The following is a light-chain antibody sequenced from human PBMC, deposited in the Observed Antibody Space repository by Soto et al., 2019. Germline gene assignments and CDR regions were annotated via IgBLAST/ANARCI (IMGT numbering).Light chain of an antibody. CDR2: QDS. Sequence: SYELTQPPSVSVSPGQTASITGSGDKLGDKYACWYQQKPGQSPVLVIYQDSKRPSGIPERFSGSNSGNTATLTISGTQAMDEADYYCQAWDSSTDVFGGGTKLTVL. J-gene: IGLJ2*01. CDR3: QAWDSSTDV. CDR1: KLGDKY. V-gene: IGLV3-1*01.